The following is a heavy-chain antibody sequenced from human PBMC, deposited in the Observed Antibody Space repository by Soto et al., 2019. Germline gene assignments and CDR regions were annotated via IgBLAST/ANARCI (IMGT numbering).Heavy chain of an antibody. CDR1: GGTFSSYA. CDR3: ARKFTSAFDI. Sequence: ASVKVSCKASGGTFSSYAISWVRQAPVQGLEWMGGIIPIFGTANYAQKFQGRVTITADESTSTAYMELSSLRSEDTAVYYCARKFTSAFDIWGQGTMVTVSS. D-gene: IGHD3-10*01. CDR2: IIPIFGTA. V-gene: IGHV1-69*13. J-gene: IGHJ3*02.